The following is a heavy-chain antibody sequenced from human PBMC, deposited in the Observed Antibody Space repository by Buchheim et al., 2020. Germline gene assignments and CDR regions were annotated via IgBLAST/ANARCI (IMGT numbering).Heavy chain of an antibody. D-gene: IGHD2-21*02. J-gene: IGHJ4*02. CDR1: GFTFSSCS. Sequence: EEQLVESGGGLVQPGGSLRLSCAASGFTFSSCSMHWVRQAPGKGLEWVSYISSSGGAIYYADSVKGRFTISRDNAKNSLYLKKNSMRDEDTAVYYCARSSSTYCGGDCYNRMEDWGQGTL. CDR2: ISSSGGAI. CDR3: ARSSSTYCGGDCYNRMED. V-gene: IGHV3-48*02.